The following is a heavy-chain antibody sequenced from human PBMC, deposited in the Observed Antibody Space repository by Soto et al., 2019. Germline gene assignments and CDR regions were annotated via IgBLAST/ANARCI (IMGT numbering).Heavy chain of an antibody. V-gene: IGHV4-31*03. CDR2: IDYSGST. CDR3: ERDRRDSEGYHWFDP. J-gene: IGHJ5*02. D-gene: IGHD1-26*01. CDR1: GGSVSSGGHY. Sequence: QVQLQESGPGLVKPSQTLSLTCSVSGGSVSSGGHYWSWIRQHPGKGLELIVNIDYSGSTYYSTSLKSRVTISVETTENQVTLKRSSVTAADTAVYYCERDRRDSEGYHWFDPWGQGTLVTVSS.